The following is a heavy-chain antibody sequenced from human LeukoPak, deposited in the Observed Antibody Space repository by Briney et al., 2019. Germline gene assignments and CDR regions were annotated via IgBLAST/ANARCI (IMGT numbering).Heavy chain of an antibody. CDR1: TFTFSSYN. CDR2: ISSSGTYI. Sequence: TGGSLRLSRAASTFTFSSYNMNWVRQAPGKGLEWVSSISSSGTYIYYRDSVKGRFTISRDNAENSLYLEMNSLRVEDTAIYYCVRDRGSYRPIDYWGQGTLVTVSS. V-gene: IGHV3-21*01. CDR3: VRDRGSYRPIDY. D-gene: IGHD1-26*01. J-gene: IGHJ4*02.